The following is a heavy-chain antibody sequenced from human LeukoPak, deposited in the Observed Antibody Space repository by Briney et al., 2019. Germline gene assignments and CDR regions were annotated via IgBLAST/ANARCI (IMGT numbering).Heavy chain of an antibody. J-gene: IGHJ3*02. CDR1: GFTFSSYA. CDR2: ISGSDGST. V-gene: IGHV3-23*01. D-gene: IGHD2-21*02. CDR3: AKDIVVVTSGSNAFDI. Sequence: QPGGSLRLSCAASGFTFSSYAMSWVRQAPGKGLEWVSGISGSDGSTNYADSVKGRFTISRENSKNTLYLQMNSLRAEDTAVYYCAKDIVVVTSGSNAFDIWGQGTMVTVSS.